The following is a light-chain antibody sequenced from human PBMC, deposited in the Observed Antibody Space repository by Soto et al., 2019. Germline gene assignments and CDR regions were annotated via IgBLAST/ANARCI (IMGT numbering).Light chain of an antibody. CDR3: QQYNTYPWT. J-gene: IGKJ1*01. CDR1: QSISTR. V-gene: IGKV1-5*01. Sequence: DIQMTQSPSTLSASVGDRVTITCRASQSISTRLAWYQQKSGKAPHLPICDASTLESGVSSRFSGSGSGTEFTLTISSLQAADFATYYCQQYNTYPWTFGQGTKVDNK. CDR2: DAS.